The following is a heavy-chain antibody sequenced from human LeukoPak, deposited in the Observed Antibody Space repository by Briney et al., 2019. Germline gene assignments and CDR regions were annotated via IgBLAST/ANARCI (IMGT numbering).Heavy chain of an antibody. V-gene: IGHV1-69*13. CDR3: AGEFYDSSGYYYPPYYYYYGMDV. Sequence: SVKVSCKASGGTFSSYAISWVRQAPGQGLEWMGGIIPIFGTANYAQKFQGRVTITADESTSTAYMELSSLRSEDTAVYYCAGEFYDSSGYYYPPYYYYYGMDVWGQGTTVTVSS. D-gene: IGHD3-22*01. CDR1: GGTFSSYA. J-gene: IGHJ6*02. CDR2: IIPIFGTA.